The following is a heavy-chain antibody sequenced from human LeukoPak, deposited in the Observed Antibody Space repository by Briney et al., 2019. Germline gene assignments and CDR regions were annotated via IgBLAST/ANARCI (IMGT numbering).Heavy chain of an antibody. CDR2: ISGSGGGT. CDR1: GFTFSSYG. V-gene: IGHV3-23*01. CDR3: AKEYGYYGSGTSAFDP. Sequence: GGTLRLSCAASGFTFSSYGMSGVRQAPGEGLEWVSAISGSGGGTYYADSVKGRFTISRDNSKNTLYLQMNSLRAEDTAVYYCAKEYGYYGSGTSAFDPWGQGTLVTVSS. J-gene: IGHJ5*02. D-gene: IGHD3-10*01.